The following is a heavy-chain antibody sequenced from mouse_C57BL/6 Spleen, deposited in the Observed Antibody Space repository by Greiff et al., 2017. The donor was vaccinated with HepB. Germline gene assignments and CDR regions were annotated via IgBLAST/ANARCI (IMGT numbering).Heavy chain of an antibody. CDR3: ARQELTGPFDY. V-gene: IGHV5-6*01. J-gene: IGHJ2*01. Sequence: EVMLVESGGDLVKPGGSLKLSCAASGFTFSSYGMSWVRQTPDKRLEWVATISSGGSYTYYPDSVKGRFTISRDNAKNTLYLQMSSLKSEDTAMYYCARQELTGPFDYWGQGTTLTVSS. CDR1: GFTFSSYG. D-gene: IGHD4-1*01. CDR2: ISSGGSYT.